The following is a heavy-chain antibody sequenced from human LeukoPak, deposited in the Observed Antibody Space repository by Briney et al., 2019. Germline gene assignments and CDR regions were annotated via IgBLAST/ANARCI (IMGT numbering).Heavy chain of an antibody. CDR3: AKDKSSGGLGSFFDY. V-gene: IGHV3-30*18. D-gene: IGHD3-10*01. CDR2: ISYDGSSK. Sequence: GGSLRLSCAASGFTFSSYGMHWVRQAPGKGLEWVAVISYDGSSKYYSDSVKGRFTISRDNSKNTLYLQMNSLRAEDTALYYCAKDKSSGGLGSFFDYWGQGTLVTVSS. CDR1: GFTFSSYG. J-gene: IGHJ4*02.